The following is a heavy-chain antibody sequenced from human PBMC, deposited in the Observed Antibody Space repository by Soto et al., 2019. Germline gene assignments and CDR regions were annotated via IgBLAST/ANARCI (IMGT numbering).Heavy chain of an antibody. D-gene: IGHD3-16*01. CDR2: SYWDDDK. CDR1: GFSHSTSGVG. CDR3: ARSRRGIYFDY. V-gene: IGHV2-5*02. J-gene: IGHJ4*02. Sequence: QITLKESGPTLVKPTQTLTLTCTFSGFSHSTSGVGVGWIRQPPGKALEWLALSYWDDDKQYSPSQKNRLTIGNESSKNHVGLIMTNTDPLATATYYGARSRRGIYFDYWGKGTLVTVSS.